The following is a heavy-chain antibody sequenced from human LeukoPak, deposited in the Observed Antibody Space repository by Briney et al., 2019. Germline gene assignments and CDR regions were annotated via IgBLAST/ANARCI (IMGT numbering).Heavy chain of an antibody. D-gene: IGHD3-10*01. CDR1: GFTFSNYA. V-gene: IGHV3-23*01. Sequence: GGSLRLSCAASGFTFSNYAMTWVRQAPGKGLEWVPTIDYSGGSIYYADSVKGRFTISRDNSKNTLYMQMNSLRAEDTAIYYCAKVPYSDYGSGRPPFMDVWGQGTTVAVS. J-gene: IGHJ6*02. CDR2: IDYSGGSI. CDR3: AKVPYSDYGSGRPPFMDV.